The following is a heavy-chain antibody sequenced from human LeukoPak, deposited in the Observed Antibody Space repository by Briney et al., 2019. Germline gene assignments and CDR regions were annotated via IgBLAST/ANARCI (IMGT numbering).Heavy chain of an antibody. CDR2: INPNSGGT. V-gene: IGHV1-2*02. J-gene: IGHJ3*02. Sequence: ASVKVSCKASGYTFTGYYMHWVRQAPGQGLEWMGWINPNSGGTNYAQKFQGRVTMTRDTSISTAYMELSRLRSDDTAVYYCARESSGYYDFWSGYSHEDAFDIWGQGTMVTVSS. CDR1: GYTFTGYY. CDR3: ARESSGYYDFWSGYSHEDAFDI. D-gene: IGHD3-3*01.